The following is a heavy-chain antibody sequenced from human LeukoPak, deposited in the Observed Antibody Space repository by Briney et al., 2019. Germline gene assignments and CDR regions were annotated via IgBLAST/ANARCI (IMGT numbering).Heavy chain of an antibody. D-gene: IGHD1-1*01. V-gene: IGHV3-15*01. Sequence: PGGSLRLSCAASGITFSNAWMSWVRQAPGKGLEWVGRIKSKSDGETTDYAAPVKGRFTISRDDSKNTLYLQMNSLKTEDTAVYYCATYRWYNDYWGQGVLVTVSS. CDR2: IKSKSDGETT. CDR1: GITFSNAW. J-gene: IGHJ4*02. CDR3: ATYRWYNDY.